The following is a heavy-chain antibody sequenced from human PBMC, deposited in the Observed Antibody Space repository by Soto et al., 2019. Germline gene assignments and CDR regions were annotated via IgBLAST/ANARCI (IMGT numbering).Heavy chain of an antibody. CDR3: NTRRKVGAKTNFDP. J-gene: IGHJ5*02. CDR2: IKSKTDGGTT. D-gene: IGHD1-26*01. V-gene: IGHV3-15*01. Sequence: EVQLVESGGGLVKPGGSLRLSCAASGFTFSNAWMTWVRQAPGKGLEWVGRIKSKTDGGTTDYAAAVKGRFTISRDDSKYTLYLERNSMKTENTAVYYWNTRRKVGAKTNFDPWGHGTQVTVSS. CDR1: GFTFSNAW.